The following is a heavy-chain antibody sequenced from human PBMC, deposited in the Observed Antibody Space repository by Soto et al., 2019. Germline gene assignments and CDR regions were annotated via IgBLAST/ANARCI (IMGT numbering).Heavy chain of an antibody. CDR2: ISSGSSSI. D-gene: IGHD3-9*01. CDR3: ARDPPWHLTY. V-gene: IGHV3-21*01. CDR1: GFTFSNYN. Sequence: EVQLVESGGGLVKPGGSLRLSCAASGFTFSNYNMNWVRQAPGKGIEWVSSISSGSSSIYYADSVKGRFTISRDNAKNPLYRHMNSLRAEDTAVYYCARDPPWHLTYWGQGTLVTVSS. J-gene: IGHJ4*02.